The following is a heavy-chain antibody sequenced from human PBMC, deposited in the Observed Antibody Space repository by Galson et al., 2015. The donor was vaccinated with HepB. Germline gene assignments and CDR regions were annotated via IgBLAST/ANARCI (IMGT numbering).Heavy chain of an antibody. J-gene: IGHJ1*01. D-gene: IGHD6-19*01. CDR3: ATRSGASGWYSYFQH. Sequence: SLRLSCAVSGFTFSSYAMHWVRQAPGKGLEWVAVISYDESIKYYADSVKGRFTISRDISKNTLYLQINSLRAEDTALYYCATRSGASGWYSYFQHWGQGTLVTVSS. CDR2: ISYDESIK. V-gene: IGHV3-30*04. CDR1: GFTFSSYA.